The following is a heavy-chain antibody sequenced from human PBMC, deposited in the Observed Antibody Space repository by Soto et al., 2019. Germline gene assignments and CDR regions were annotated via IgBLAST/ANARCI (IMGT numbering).Heavy chain of an antibody. CDR1: GFTFSSYG. D-gene: IGHD2-8*01. V-gene: IGHV3-33*01. J-gene: IGHJ6*04. Sequence: GGSLRLSCAASGFTFSSYGMHWVRQAPGKGLEWVAVIWYDGSNKYYADSVKGRFTISRDNSKNTLYLQMNSLRAEDTAVYYCARGFAVYSMWDYYGRVVWREGTTVTVSS. CDR3: ARGFAVYSMWDYYGRVV. CDR2: IWYDGSNK.